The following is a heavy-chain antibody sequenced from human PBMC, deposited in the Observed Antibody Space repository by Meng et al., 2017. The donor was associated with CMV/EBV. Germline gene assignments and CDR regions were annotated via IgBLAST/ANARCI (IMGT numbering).Heavy chain of an antibody. V-gene: IGHV4-34*01. Sequence: SETLSLTCAVYGGSSSGYYWSWIRQPPGKGLEWIGEINHSGSTNYNPSLKSRVTISVDTSKNQFSLKLSSVTAADTAVYYCARGRGPGSMVRHVGLYYYGMDVWGQGTTVTVSS. D-gene: IGHD3-10*01. J-gene: IGHJ6*02. CDR2: INHSGST. CDR1: GGSSSGYY. CDR3: ARGRGPGSMVRHVGLYYYGMDV.